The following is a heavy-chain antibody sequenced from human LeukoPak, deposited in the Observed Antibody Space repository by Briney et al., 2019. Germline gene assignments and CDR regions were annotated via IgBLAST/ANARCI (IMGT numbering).Heavy chain of an antibody. D-gene: IGHD3-22*01. CDR2: ISSSSSYI. CDR3: ATYSSLNRREFQF. J-gene: IGHJ1*01. CDR1: GFTFSSCS. Sequence: GGSLRLSCAASGFTFSSCSMNWVRQAPGKGLEWVSSISSSSSYIYYADSVKGRFTISRDNAKNSLYLQMNSLRAEDTAVYYCATYSSLNRREFQFWGQGTLLTVSS. V-gene: IGHV3-21*01.